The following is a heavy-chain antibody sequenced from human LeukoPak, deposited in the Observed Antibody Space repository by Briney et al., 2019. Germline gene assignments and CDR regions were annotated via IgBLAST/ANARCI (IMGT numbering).Heavy chain of an antibody. D-gene: IGHD5-12*01. V-gene: IGHV1-69*06. CDR2: IIPIFGTA. J-gene: IGHJ4*02. Sequence: SVKVSCKASGGTFSSYAISWVRQAPGQGLEWMGGIIPIFGTANYAQKFQGRVTITADKSTSTAYMELSSLRSEDTAVYYCARVVEGSGYAGDYWGQGTLVTVSS. CDR3: ARVVEGSGYAGDY. CDR1: GGTFSSYA.